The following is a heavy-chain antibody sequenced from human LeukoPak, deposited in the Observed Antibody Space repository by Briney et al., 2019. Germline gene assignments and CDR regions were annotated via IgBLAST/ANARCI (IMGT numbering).Heavy chain of an antibody. V-gene: IGHV3-7*04. CDR3: ARGDALSGDH. Sequence: GGSLRLSCAVSGFSFTNFWMSWVRQAPGRGLEWVANIHPEGNEKYHVESVKGRFTISRDNTKNVLFLQMNGLRVEDTAVYYCARGDALSGDHWGQGTLVTVSS. D-gene: IGHD2/OR15-2a*01. J-gene: IGHJ4*02. CDR2: IHPEGNEK. CDR1: GFSFTNFW.